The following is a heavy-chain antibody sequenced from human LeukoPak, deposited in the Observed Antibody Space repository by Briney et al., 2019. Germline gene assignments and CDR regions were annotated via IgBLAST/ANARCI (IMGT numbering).Heavy chain of an antibody. CDR3: ARGNSGSYREFDY. CDR2: IYYSGST. V-gene: IGHV4-31*03. Sequence: PSQTLSLTCTVSGGSISSGGYYWSWIRQHPGKGLEWIGYIYYSGSTYYNPSLKSRVTISVDTSKNQFSLKLSSVTAADTAVFYCARGNSGSYREFDYWGQGTLVTVSS. J-gene: IGHJ4*02. CDR1: GGSISSGGYY. D-gene: IGHD1-26*01.